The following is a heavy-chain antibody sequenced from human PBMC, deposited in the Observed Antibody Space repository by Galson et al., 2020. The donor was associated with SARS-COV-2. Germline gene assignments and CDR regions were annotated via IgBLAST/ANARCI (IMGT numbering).Heavy chain of an antibody. J-gene: IGHJ4*02. Sequence: GESLKISCQVSGYTFTTYWIGWVRQMPGKGLEWMGIIYPDDSDTRYSPSFQGQVTISADKSISTAYLQWDSLKASDTAIYYCARVTTWIEYWGQGTLVTVSS. CDR1: GYTFTTYW. D-gene: IGHD4-17*01. V-gene: IGHV5-51*01. CDR3: ARVTTWIEY. CDR2: IYPDDSDT.